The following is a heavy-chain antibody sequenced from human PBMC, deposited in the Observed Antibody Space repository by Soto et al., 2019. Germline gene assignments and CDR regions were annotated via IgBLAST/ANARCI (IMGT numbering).Heavy chain of an antibody. CDR2: INAGNGNT. D-gene: IGHD6-13*01. CDR3: ARGHPGIAAAGTFDY. Sequence: ASVKVSCKASGYTFTSYAIDWVRQAPGQRLEWMGWINAGNGNTKYSQKFQGRVTITRDASASTAYMELSSLRSEDTAVYYCARGHPGIAAAGTFDYWGQGTLVTVSS. CDR1: GYTFTSYA. V-gene: IGHV1-3*01. J-gene: IGHJ4*02.